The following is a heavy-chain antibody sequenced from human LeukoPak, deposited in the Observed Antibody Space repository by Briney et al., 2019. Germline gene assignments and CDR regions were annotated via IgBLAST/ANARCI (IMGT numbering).Heavy chain of an antibody. J-gene: IGHJ4*02. CDR3: ARDQGGPDY. Sequence: GGSLRLSCAGSGFIFNNYWMHWVRQAPGKGLVWVSRINIDGSSTRYADSVKGRFAISRDNAKNTLSLQMNSLRAEDTGVYYCARDQGGPDYWGQGTLVTVSS. V-gene: IGHV3-74*01. D-gene: IGHD2-15*01. CDR1: GFIFNNYW. CDR2: INIDGSST.